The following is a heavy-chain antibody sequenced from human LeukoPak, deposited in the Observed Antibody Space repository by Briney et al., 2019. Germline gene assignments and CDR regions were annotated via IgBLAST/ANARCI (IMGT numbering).Heavy chain of an antibody. D-gene: IGHD6-19*01. Sequence: GGSLRLSCAASGFMVSGNYMSWVRQAPGKGLEWVSLIYVGGSTLYANSVKDRFTISRDNSKNTLYLQMNSLRAEDTAVYYCAKDSIAVAGYYYYGMDVWGQGTTVTVSS. CDR2: IYVGGST. V-gene: IGHV3-66*01. J-gene: IGHJ6*02. CDR3: AKDSIAVAGYYYYGMDV. CDR1: GFMVSGNY.